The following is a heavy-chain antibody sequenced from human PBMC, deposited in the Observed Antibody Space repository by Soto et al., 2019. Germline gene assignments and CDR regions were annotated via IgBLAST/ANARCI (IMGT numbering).Heavy chain of an antibody. CDR3: TKGGYDLIYYFGMDV. CDR2: ISSDGDTI. J-gene: IGHJ6*02. D-gene: IGHD5-12*01. V-gene: IGHV3-9*01. Sequence: EVQLIESGGGWVQPGTSLRVSCAASGFTFHEYAMHLVRQARGKGLEWVSGISSDGDTIAYADSVQGRFTVFRDNAKNSLYLQMNSLRAQDTALYYCTKGGYDLIYYFGMDVWGQGTTVTVSS. CDR1: GFTFHEYA.